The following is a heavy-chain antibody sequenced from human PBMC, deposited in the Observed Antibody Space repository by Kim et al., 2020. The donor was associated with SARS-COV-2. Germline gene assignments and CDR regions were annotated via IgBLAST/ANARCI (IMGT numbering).Heavy chain of an antibody. CDR2: FDPEDGET. CDR1: GYTLTELS. J-gene: IGHJ6*02. CDR3: ATGVAVAGRSSDYYYYYGMDV. Sequence: ASVKVSCKVSGYTLTELSMHWVRQAPGKGLEWMGGFDPEDGETIYAQKFQGRVTMTEDTSTDTAYMELSSLSSEDTAVYYCATGVAVAGRSSDYYYYYGMDVWGQGSTVTVSS. D-gene: IGHD6-19*01. V-gene: IGHV1-24*01.